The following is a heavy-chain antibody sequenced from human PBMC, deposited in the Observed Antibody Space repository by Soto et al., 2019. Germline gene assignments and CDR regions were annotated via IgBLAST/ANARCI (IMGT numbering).Heavy chain of an antibody. Sequence: ASVKVSCKASGYTFTSYYMHWVRQAPGQGLEWMGIINPSGGSTSYAQKFQGRVTMTRDTSTSTVYMELSSLRSEDTAVYYCARGSGYSYGYENTTVEFQHWGQGTLVTVSS. CDR3: ARGSGYSYGYENTTVEFQH. CDR1: GYTFTSYY. CDR2: INPSGGST. V-gene: IGHV1-46*01. D-gene: IGHD5-18*01. J-gene: IGHJ1*01.